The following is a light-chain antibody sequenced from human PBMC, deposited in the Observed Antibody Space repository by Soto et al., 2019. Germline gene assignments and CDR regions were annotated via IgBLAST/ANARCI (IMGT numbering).Light chain of an antibody. CDR2: RAS. J-gene: IGKJ1*01. CDR3: QQSYSSPPWT. V-gene: IGKV1-39*01. Sequence: IQLTQSPASLSASVGDRVTISCRASQTISTFLNWYQQKPGTAPRLLIYRASSVQSGVPPRFSGSGSGRDFTLTISSLRPEDIATYFCQQSYSSPPWTFGQGTKVDIK. CDR1: QTISTF.